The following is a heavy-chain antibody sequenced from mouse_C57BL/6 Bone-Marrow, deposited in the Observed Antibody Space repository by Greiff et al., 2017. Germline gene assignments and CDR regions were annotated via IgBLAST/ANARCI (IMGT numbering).Heavy chain of an antibody. CDR2: INPYNGGT. CDR3: ARDTTVVAGDAMDY. Sequence: EVQLQQSGPVLVKPGASVKMSCKASGYTFTDYYMNWVKQSHGKSLEWIGVINPYNGGTSYNQKFKGKATLTVDKSSSTAYMELNSLTSEDSAVYYCARDTTVVAGDAMDYWGQGTSVTVSS. J-gene: IGHJ4*01. D-gene: IGHD1-1*01. V-gene: IGHV1-19*01. CDR1: GYTFTDYY.